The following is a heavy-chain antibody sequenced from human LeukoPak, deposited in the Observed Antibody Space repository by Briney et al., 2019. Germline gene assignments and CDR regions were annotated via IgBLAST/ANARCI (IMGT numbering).Heavy chain of an antibody. CDR1: GGTFSSYA. J-gene: IGHJ6*02. CDR3: AKSAMQLWLSSYYYYYGMDV. V-gene: IGHV1-69*13. D-gene: IGHD5-18*01. CDR2: IIPIFGTA. Sequence: GASVKVSCKASGGTFSSYAISWVRQAPGQGLEWMGGIIPIFGTANYAQKFQGRVTITADESTSTAYMELSSLRSEDTAVYYCAKSAMQLWLSSYYYYYGMDVWGQGTTVTVSS.